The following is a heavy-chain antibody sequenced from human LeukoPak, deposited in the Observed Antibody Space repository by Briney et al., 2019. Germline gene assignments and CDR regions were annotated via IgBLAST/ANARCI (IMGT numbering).Heavy chain of an antibody. CDR3: ASPRAPYKNHHYYYYMDV. V-gene: IGHV3-64*02. D-gene: IGHD5-24*01. CDR2: ISVNGGTK. CDR1: GFTFNSYP. J-gene: IGHJ6*03. Sequence: GGSLRLACVASGFTFNSYPMHWVRQAPGKGLEYVSGISVNGGTKYYADSVEGRFTITRDNSKNTLFLQLGSLRTDDTAVYYCASPRAPYKNHHYYYYMDVWGKGTTVAVSS.